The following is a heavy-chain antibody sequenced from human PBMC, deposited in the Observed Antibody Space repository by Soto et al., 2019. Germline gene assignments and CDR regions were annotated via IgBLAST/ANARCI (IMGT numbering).Heavy chain of an antibody. J-gene: IGHJ4*02. V-gene: IGHV5-10-1*01. CDR1: GYTFTSYW. D-gene: IGHD5-18*01. CDR2: IDPSDSAT. Sequence: PGETLKISCKASGYTFTSYWITWVRQMPGKGLEWMGRIDPSDSATSYSTSSQGNVTIQTDRTLSTAHLQWSSLKVSDTAMYYCAATGYTYCSHFDHWGLGTQVTVSS. CDR3: AATGYTYCSHFDH.